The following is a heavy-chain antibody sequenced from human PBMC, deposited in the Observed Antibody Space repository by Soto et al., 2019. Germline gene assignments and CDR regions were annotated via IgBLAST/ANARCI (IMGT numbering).Heavy chain of an antibody. V-gene: IGHV4-31*03. CDR3: AREVGYGPPYYYYYIDF. CDR2: IYYSGST. D-gene: IGHD5-18*01. Sequence: PSETLSLTCTVSGGSISSGGYYWSWIRQHPGKGLEWIGYIYYSGSTYYNPSLKSRVTISVDTSKNQFSLKLSSVTAADTAVYYCAREVGYGPPYYYYYIDFPGKGTSVTVSS. CDR1: GGSISSGGYY. J-gene: IGHJ6*03.